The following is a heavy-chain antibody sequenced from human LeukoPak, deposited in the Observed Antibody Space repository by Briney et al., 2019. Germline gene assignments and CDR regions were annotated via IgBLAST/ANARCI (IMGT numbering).Heavy chain of an antibody. J-gene: IGHJ4*02. D-gene: IGHD5-24*01. Sequence: SETLSLTCTVSGGSISSSSYYWGWIRQPPGKGLERIGSIYYSGSTYYNPSLKSRVTISVDTSKNQFSLKLSSVTAADTAVYYCARRFRRDGYNTFDYWGQGTLVTVSS. CDR3: ARRFRRDGYNTFDY. V-gene: IGHV4-39*01. CDR2: IYYSGST. CDR1: GGSISSSSYY.